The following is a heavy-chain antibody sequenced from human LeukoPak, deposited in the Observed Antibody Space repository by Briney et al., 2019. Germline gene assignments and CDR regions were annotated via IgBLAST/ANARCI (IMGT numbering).Heavy chain of an antibody. CDR3: ARGSGSSDFDY. CDR2: IYTSGST. CDR1: GASISSYY. J-gene: IGHJ4*02. D-gene: IGHD6-19*01. V-gene: IGHV4-4*07. Sequence: PSEILSLTCTVSGASISSYYWSWMRQPAGKGLEWIGRIYTSGSTNYNPSLKSRVTMLVDTSKNQFSLKLSSVTAADTAVYYCARGSGSSDFDYWGQGTLVTVSS.